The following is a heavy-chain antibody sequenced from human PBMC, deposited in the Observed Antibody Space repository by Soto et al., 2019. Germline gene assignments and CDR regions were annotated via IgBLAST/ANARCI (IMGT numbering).Heavy chain of an antibody. J-gene: IGHJ6*02. Sequence: QVQLVESGGGVVQPGRSLRLSCAASGFTFSSYGMHWVRQAPGKGLEWVAVISYDGSNKYYVDSVKGRFTISRDNSENTLYLQMNSLRAEDTAVYYCAKDRRPNYYYGMDVWGQGTTVTVSS. D-gene: IGHD6-25*01. CDR3: AKDRRPNYYYGMDV. CDR2: ISYDGSNK. CDR1: GFTFSSYG. V-gene: IGHV3-30*18.